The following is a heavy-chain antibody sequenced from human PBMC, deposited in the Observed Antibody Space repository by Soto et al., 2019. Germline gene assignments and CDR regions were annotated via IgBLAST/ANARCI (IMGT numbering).Heavy chain of an antibody. CDR1: GGTFSSYA. V-gene: IGHV1-69*13. CDR2: IIPIFGTA. Sequence: ASVKVSCKASGGTFSSYAISWVRQAPGQGLEWMGGIIPIFGTANYAQKFQGRVTITADESTSTAYMELSSLRSEDTAVYYCAREHRRCRGFDYWGQGTLVTVSS. CDR3: AREHRRCRGFDY. J-gene: IGHJ4*02.